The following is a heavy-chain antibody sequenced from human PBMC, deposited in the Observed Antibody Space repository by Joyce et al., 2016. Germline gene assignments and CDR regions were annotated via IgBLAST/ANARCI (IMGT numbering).Heavy chain of an antibody. V-gene: IGHV3-48*04. CDR3: AVRAGTYSFDC. CDR2: INSGGSSR. D-gene: IGHD1-1*01. J-gene: IGHJ4*02. CDR1: GLTFSDYS. Sequence: EVQLVESGGGLVQPGGSLRLSCVASGLTFSDYSMNWVRQAPGKGLEWVSYINSGGSSRYSADSVKGRFTISRDNAKNSLYLQMNSLGAEDTAVYYCAVRAGTYSFDCWGQGTLVTVSS.